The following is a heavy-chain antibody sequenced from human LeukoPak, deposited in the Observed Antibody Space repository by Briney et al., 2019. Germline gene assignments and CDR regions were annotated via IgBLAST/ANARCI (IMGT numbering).Heavy chain of an antibody. CDR1: GFTFSSYW. Sequence: PGGSLRLSCAASGFTFSSYWMHWVRQAPGKGLVWVSRVYTDGSSTNYADSVKGRFTISRDNAKNTLYLQMNSLRAEDTAVYYCARDPGDSGSWGVFDYWGQGTLVTVSS. J-gene: IGHJ4*02. CDR3: ARDPGDSGSWGVFDY. CDR2: VYTDGSST. D-gene: IGHD3-10*01. V-gene: IGHV3-74*01.